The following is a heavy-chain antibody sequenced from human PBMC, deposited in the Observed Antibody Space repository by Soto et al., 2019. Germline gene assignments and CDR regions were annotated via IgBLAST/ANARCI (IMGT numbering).Heavy chain of an antibody. V-gene: IGHV3-48*01. CDR3: ARDHWFDP. CDR2: IISSGITT. Sequence: PGGSMRLSCAASGFTFSSHGMNWVRQAPGKGLEWLSHIISSGITTYYADSVKGRFTISRDNAKKSLYLQMTSLRAEDKAVYYCARDHWFDPWGRGTLVTVSS. CDR1: GFTFSSHG. J-gene: IGHJ5*02.